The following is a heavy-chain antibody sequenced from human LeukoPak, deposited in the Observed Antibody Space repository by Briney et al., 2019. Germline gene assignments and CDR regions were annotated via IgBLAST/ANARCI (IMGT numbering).Heavy chain of an antibody. CDR1: GGSIASSGFY. J-gene: IGHJ6*02. CDR3: GGHVSSGWDYYYGLDV. Sequence: SETVSLTCRVSGGSIASSGFYWGWIRQPPGKGLEWIGSIYYPESTHYNPSLKSRVTISVDTSKKQFSLTLSSVTATDTGVYYCGGHVSSGWDYYYGLDVWGQGTTVTVSS. V-gene: IGHV4-39*01. D-gene: IGHD6-19*01. CDR2: IYYPEST.